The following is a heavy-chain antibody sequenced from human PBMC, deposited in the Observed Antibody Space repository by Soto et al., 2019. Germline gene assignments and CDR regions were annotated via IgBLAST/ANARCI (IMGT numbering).Heavy chain of an antibody. Sequence: GGSLRLSCAASGFTFSSYSMNWVRQAPGKGLEWVSYISSSSSTIYYAVSVKGRFTISRDNAKNSLYLQMNSLRAEDTAVYYCARDLEIAAAGYSIRADAFDIWGQGTMVTVSS. J-gene: IGHJ3*02. D-gene: IGHD6-13*01. CDR1: GFTFSSYS. V-gene: IGHV3-48*01. CDR3: ARDLEIAAAGYSIRADAFDI. CDR2: ISSSSSTI.